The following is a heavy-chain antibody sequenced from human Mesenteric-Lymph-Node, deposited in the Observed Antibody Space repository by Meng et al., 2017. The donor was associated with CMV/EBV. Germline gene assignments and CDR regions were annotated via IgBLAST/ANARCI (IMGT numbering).Heavy chain of an antibody. CDR2: LTHDGRST. J-gene: IGHJ2*01. V-gene: IGHV3-74*01. CDR1: FRGSW. Sequence: FRGSWMHWVRQVPGKGLVWVSRLTHDGRSTYADFVKGRFTISRDDATSTLYLQMNSLGVEDTAVYYCAKDGWGIFDWLLYGQLGHFDLWGRGTLVTVSS. D-gene: IGHD3-9*01. CDR3: AKDGWGIFDWLLYGQLGHFDL.